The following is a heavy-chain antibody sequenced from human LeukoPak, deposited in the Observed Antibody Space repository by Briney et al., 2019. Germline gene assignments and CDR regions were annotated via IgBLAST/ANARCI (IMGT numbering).Heavy chain of an antibody. V-gene: IGHV4-59*01. Sequence: SETLSLTRTVSGGSISSYYWSWIRQPPGKGLEWIGYIYYGGSTNYNPSLKSRVTISVDTSKNQFSLKLSSVTAADTAVYYCARDGCSGGSCYGIDYWGQGTLVTVSS. CDR3: ARDGCSGGSCYGIDY. D-gene: IGHD2-15*01. CDR1: GGSISSYY. J-gene: IGHJ4*02. CDR2: IYYGGST.